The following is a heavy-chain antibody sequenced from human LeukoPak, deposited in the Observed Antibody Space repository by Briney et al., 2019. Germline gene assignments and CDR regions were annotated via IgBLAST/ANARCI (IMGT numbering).Heavy chain of an antibody. J-gene: IGHJ4*02. CDR1: GYSISSGFY. D-gene: IGHD6-19*01. CDR3: ARRRAWLIAVAGKYYFDY. Sequence: PSETLSLTCSVSGYSISSGFYWDWIRQPPGKGLEWIGSFHHSGSTPYNPSLNSRVSISVDTSKNQLSLKLSSVTAADTAVYYCARRRAWLIAVAGKYYFDYWGQGTLVTVSS. V-gene: IGHV4-38-2*02. CDR2: FHHSGST.